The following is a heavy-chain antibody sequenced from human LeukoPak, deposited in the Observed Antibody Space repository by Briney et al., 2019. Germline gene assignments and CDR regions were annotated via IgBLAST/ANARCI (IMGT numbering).Heavy chain of an antibody. Sequence: PSETLSLTCTVSGGSVSSDNYYWTWIRQPPGKGLQWFGYISYSGSTNYNPSLKIRVTISLHTSKNQFSLRLSSLTAADTAVYYCARRHYYNGRAYYFLDYWGQGTLVTVSS. J-gene: IGHJ4*02. CDR2: ISYSGST. CDR1: GGSVSSDNYY. D-gene: IGHD3-22*01. CDR3: ARRHYYNGRAYYFLDY. V-gene: IGHV4-61*01.